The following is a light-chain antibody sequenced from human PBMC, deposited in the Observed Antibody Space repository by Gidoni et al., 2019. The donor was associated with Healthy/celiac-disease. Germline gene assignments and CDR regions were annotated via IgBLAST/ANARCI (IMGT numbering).Light chain of an antibody. CDR2: LGS. CDR3: MQALQTPDT. V-gene: IGKV2-28*01. Sequence: VMTQSLLSLPVTPGEPASISCRSSQSLLHSNGYNYLDWYLQKPGQSPQLLIYLGSNRASGVPDRFSGSGSGTDFTLKISRVEAEDVGVYYCMQALQTPDTFGQGTKLEIK. J-gene: IGKJ2*01. CDR1: QSLLHSNGYNY.